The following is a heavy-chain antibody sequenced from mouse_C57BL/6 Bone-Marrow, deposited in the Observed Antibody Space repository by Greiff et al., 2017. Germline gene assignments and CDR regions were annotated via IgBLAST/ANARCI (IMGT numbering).Heavy chain of an antibody. CDR3: ARWDYYGSRRGAY. CDR2: IYPSDSET. CDR1: GYTFTSYW. J-gene: IGHJ3*01. D-gene: IGHD1-1*01. V-gene: IGHV1-61*01. Sequence: VQLQQPGAELVRPGSSVKLSCKASGYTFTSYWMDWVKQRPGQGLEWIGNIYPSDSETHYNQKFKDKATLTVDKSSSTAYMQLSSLTSEDSAVYYCARWDYYGSRRGAYWGQGTLVTVSA.